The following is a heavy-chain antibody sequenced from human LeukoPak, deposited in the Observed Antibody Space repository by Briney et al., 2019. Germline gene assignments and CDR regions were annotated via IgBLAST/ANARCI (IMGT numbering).Heavy chain of an antibody. D-gene: IGHD3-10*01. Sequence: PSETLSLTCAVYGGSLSGYYWSWIRQPPGKGLEWIGEINHSGSTNYNPSLESRVTISVDTSKNQFSLKLSSVTAADTAVYYCARGSGSYYVYFDYWGQGTLVTVSS. CDR3: ARGSGSYYVYFDY. CDR2: INHSGST. V-gene: IGHV4-34*01. CDR1: GGSLSGYY. J-gene: IGHJ4*02.